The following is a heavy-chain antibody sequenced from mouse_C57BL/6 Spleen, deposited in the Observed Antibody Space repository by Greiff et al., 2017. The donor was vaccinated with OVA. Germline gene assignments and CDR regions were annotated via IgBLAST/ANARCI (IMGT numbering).Heavy chain of an antibody. Sequence: EVQLVESGPGLVKPSQSLSLTCSVTGYSITSGYYWNWIRQFPGNKLEWMGYISYDGSNKYNPSLKNRISITSDTSKNQFFLKFNSVTTEDTAPYYCARAYYDGSSPYWYCDVWGTGTTVTVSS. CDR2: ISYDGSN. CDR3: ARAYYDGSSPYWYCDV. J-gene: IGHJ1*03. V-gene: IGHV3-6*01. D-gene: IGHD1-1*01. CDR1: GYSITSGYY.